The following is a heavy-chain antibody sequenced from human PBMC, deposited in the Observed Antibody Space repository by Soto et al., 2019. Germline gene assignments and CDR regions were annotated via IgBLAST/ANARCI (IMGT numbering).Heavy chain of an antibody. CDR1: GFTFSSYG. Sequence: PGGSLRLSCAASGFTFSSYGMHWVRQAPGKGLEWVAVISYDGSNKYYADSVKGRFTISRDNSKNTLYLQMNSLRAEDTAIYYCAKCGGSYGSGSHIATWGQGTQVTVSS. CDR3: AKCGGSYGSGSHIAT. J-gene: IGHJ4*02. V-gene: IGHV3-30*18. CDR2: ISYDGSNK. D-gene: IGHD3-10*01.